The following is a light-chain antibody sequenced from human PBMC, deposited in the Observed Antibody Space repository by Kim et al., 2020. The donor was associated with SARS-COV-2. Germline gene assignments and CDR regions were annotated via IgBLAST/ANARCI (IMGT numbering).Light chain of an antibody. J-gene: IGLJ3*02. Sequence: PGQRVTISCSGSSSNIGRNTVNWYQQLPGTAPKLLIYSNNQRPSGVPDRFSGSKSGTSASLAISGLQSEDEADYYCAAWDDTLNGVFGGGTKLTVL. V-gene: IGLV1-44*01. CDR3: AAWDDTLNGV. CDR2: SNN. CDR1: SSNIGRNT.